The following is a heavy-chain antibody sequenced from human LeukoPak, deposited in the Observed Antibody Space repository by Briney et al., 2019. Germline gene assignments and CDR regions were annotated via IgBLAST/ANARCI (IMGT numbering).Heavy chain of an antibody. D-gene: IGHD2-21*02. Sequence: GGSLGLSCVASGFTFSSYAMSWVRQAPGKGLEWVSGISGSGGSTYHADSVRGRLTVSRDNSKNTLYLQMNSLRAEDTAVYYCAKDASGDLSSFDYWGQGTLVTVSS. J-gene: IGHJ4*02. CDR3: AKDASGDLSSFDY. CDR2: ISGSGGST. CDR1: GFTFSSYA. V-gene: IGHV3-23*01.